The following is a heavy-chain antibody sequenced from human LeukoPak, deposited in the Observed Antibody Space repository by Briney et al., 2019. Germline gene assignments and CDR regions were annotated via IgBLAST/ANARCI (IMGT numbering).Heavy chain of an antibody. D-gene: IGHD7-27*01. J-gene: IGHJ4*02. V-gene: IGHV4-34*01. CDR2: INHSGST. CDR3: ARAGELGFDY. CDR1: GGSFSGYY. Sequence: PSETPSLTCAVYGGSFSGYYWSWIRQPPGKGLEWIGEINHSGSTNYNPSLKSRVTISVDTSKNQFSLKLSSVTAADTAVYYCARAGELGFDYWGQGTLVTVSS.